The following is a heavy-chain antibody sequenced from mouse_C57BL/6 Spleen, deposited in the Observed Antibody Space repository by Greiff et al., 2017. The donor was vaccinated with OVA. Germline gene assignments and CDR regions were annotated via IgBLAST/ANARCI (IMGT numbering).Heavy chain of an antibody. CDR3: APYGYDAFDY. J-gene: IGHJ2*01. CDR1: GYTFTDYY. Sequence: EVQLQQSGPVLVKPGASVKMSCKASGYTFTDYYMNWVKQSHGKSLEWIGVINPYNGGTSYNQKFKGKATLTVDKSSSTAYMELNSLTSEDSAVYYCAPYGYDAFDYWGQGTTLTVSS. D-gene: IGHD2-2*01. V-gene: IGHV1-19*01. CDR2: INPYNGGT.